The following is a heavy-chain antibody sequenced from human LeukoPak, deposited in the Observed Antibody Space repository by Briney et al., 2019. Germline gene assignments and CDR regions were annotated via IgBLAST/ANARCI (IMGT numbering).Heavy chain of an antibody. CDR2: ISYDGSNK. D-gene: IGHD6-13*01. J-gene: IGHJ6*03. Sequence: GGSLRLSCAASGFTFSSYEMNWVRQAPGKGLEWVAVISYDGSNKYYADSVKGRFTISRDNSKNTLYLQMNSLRAEDTAVYYCARNEAGGIGQKWYYYYMDVWGKGTTVTVSS. CDR3: ARNEAGGIGQKWYYYYMDV. CDR1: GFTFSSYE. V-gene: IGHV3-30*04.